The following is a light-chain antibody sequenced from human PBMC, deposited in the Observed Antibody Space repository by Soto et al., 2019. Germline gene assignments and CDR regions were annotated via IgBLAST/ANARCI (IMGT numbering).Light chain of an antibody. Sequence: EVVLTQSPANLSLSPGDRATLSCRASQSVSSYLAWYQQKPGQAPRLHIYDASNRATGIPARFSGSGSGTDFTLTISSLEPEDFATYYCQQYNKWPPETFGQGTKV. V-gene: IGKV3-11*01. CDR3: QQYNKWPPET. CDR1: QSVSSY. CDR2: DAS. J-gene: IGKJ1*01.